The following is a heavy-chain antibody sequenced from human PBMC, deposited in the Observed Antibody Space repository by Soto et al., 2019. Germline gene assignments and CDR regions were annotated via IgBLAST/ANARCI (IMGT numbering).Heavy chain of an antibody. CDR2: ISSNGGST. J-gene: IGHJ6*03. CDR3: ARGRQLDWGYYYYMDV. CDR1: GFTFSSYA. Sequence: GGSLRLSCAASGFTFSSYAMHWVRQAPGKGLEYVSAISSNGGSTYYANSVKGRFTISRDNSKNTLYLQMGSLRAEDMAVYYCARGRQLDWGYYYYMDVWGKGTTVTVSS. D-gene: IGHD3-9*01. V-gene: IGHV3-64*01.